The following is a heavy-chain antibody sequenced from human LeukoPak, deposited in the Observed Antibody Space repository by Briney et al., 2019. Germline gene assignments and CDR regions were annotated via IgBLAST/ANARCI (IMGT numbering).Heavy chain of an antibody. V-gene: IGHV3-53*04. J-gene: IGHJ4*02. CDR3: ARVGVGTVAGNYFDD. CDR2: IYGGGGT. Sequence: PGGSLRLSCTASGFTVSSSYMTWVRQAPGKGLEWVSLIYGGGGTYYADSVKGRFTISRHNSENTLYLEMNSLRPEETAVYYCARVGVGTVAGNYFDDWGQGTLVTVSS. D-gene: IGHD6-19*01. CDR1: GFTVSSSY.